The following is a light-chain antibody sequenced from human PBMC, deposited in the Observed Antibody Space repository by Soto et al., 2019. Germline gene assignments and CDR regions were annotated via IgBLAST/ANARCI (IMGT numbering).Light chain of an antibody. CDR1: SSDVGRYNY. CDR2: DVT. V-gene: IGLV2-14*01. J-gene: IGLJ1*01. Sequence: QSVLTQPASVSGSPGQSITISCTGTSSDVGRYNYVSWYQQYPGKAPKLLIYDVTNRPSGVSNRFSGSKSGNTASLTISGLQAEDEADFYCSSYTTSSTYVFGTGTKVTVL. CDR3: SSYTTSSTYV.